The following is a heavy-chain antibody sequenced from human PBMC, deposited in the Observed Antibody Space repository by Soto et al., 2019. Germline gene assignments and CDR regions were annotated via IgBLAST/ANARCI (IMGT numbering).Heavy chain of an antibody. D-gene: IGHD2-2*01. CDR3: VRDTMRASAAASLDY. V-gene: IGHV3-48*03. CDR2: ISVSGNII. CDR1: GFTFSTYE. J-gene: IGHJ4*02. Sequence: GGSLRLSXAASGFTFSTYEFNWVRQAPGRGLEWISYISVSGNIIKYAESVKGRFTISRDNAENSLHLHMSNLRVDDTAHYFCVRDTMRASAAASLDYWGQGAQVTVSS.